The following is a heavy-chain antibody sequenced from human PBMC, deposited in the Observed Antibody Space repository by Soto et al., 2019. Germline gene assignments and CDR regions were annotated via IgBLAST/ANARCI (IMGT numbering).Heavy chain of an antibody. CDR1: GFTFGSFS. Sequence: EVQLVESGGALVQPGGSLRLSCTASGFTFGSFSMNWVRQAPGRGLEWVSYISLSSSSISYADSVKGRFTTSRDNAKNSLYLQMNSLRDDDTAVYYCARGGWNDLFDKWGQGTLVTVSS. CDR3: ARGGWNDLFDK. J-gene: IGHJ4*02. V-gene: IGHV3-48*02. CDR2: ISLSSSSI. D-gene: IGHD1-1*01.